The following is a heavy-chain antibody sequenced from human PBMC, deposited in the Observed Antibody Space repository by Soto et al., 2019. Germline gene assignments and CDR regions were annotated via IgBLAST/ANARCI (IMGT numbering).Heavy chain of an antibody. CDR2: ITHSGST. CDR1: GGSFSGYY. V-gene: IGHV4-34*01. D-gene: IGHD2-8*02. CDR3: ARDKITGLFDY. Sequence: QVQLQQWAAGLLKPSETLSLTWAVYGGSFSGYYWSWIRQPPGTGLEWIGEITHSGSTNYNPSLKSRVTISVDTSKNQFSLKLTSVTAADTAVYYCARDKITGLFDYWGQGTLVTVSS. J-gene: IGHJ4*02.